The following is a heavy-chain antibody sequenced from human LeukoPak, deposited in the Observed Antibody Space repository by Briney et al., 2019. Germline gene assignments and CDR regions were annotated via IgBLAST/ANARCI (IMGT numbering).Heavy chain of an antibody. Sequence: PGGSLRLSCAAFGFTFTNYWMSWVRQAPGKGLEWVANTKQDETEKHYADSVKGRFTISRDNAQNSLYLQMNSLRAEDTAVYFCARNRQWLLADYWGQGTVVTVSS. J-gene: IGHJ4*02. CDR1: GFTFTNYW. CDR3: ARNRQWLLADY. CDR2: TKQDETEK. V-gene: IGHV3-7*04. D-gene: IGHD3-22*01.